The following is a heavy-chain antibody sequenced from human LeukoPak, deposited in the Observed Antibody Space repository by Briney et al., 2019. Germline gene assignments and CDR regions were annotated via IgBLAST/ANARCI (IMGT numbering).Heavy chain of an antibody. J-gene: IGHJ4*02. Sequence: GRSPRLSCAASGFTFSSYGMHWVRQAPGKGLEWVAVIWYDGSNKYYADSVKGRFTISRDNSKNTLYLQMNSLRAEDTAVYYCARSYDYSNYANNLYYWGQGTLVTVSS. V-gene: IGHV3-33*01. CDR3: ARSYDYSNYANNLYY. CDR2: IWYDGSNK. D-gene: IGHD4-4*01. CDR1: GFTFSSYG.